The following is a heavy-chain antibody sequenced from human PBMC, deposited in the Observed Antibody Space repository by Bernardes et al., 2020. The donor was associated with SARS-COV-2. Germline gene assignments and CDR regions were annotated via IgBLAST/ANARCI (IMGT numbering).Heavy chain of an antibody. CDR1: GFTFSSNW. CDR2: INSDASTT. V-gene: IGHV3-74*03. J-gene: IGHJ2*01. D-gene: IGHD2-15*01. CDR3: AKTAATGGYWYFDL. Sequence: GGSLRLSCEASGFTFSSNWMHWVRQDPGKGLVWVSRINSDASTTTYADSVKGRFTISRDNAKNTLFLQMNSLRVEDTAVYYCAKTAATGGYWYFDLWGRGTLVTVSS.